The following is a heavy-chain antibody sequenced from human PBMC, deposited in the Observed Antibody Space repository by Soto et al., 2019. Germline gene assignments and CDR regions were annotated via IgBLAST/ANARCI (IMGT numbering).Heavy chain of an antibody. V-gene: IGHV3-49*04. CDR3: TRQVTTVTTPSY. J-gene: IGHJ4*02. Sequence: GGSLRLSCASSGFTFSSYSMNWVRQAPGKGLEWVGFIRSKAYGGTTEYAASVKGRFTISRDDSKSIAYLQMNSLKTEDTAVYYCTRQVTTVTTPSYWGQGTLVTVSS. D-gene: IGHD4-17*01. CDR1: GFTFSSYS. CDR2: IRSKAYGGTT.